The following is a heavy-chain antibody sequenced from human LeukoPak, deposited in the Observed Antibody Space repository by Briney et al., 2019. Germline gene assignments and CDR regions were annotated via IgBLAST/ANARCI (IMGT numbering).Heavy chain of an antibody. CDR1: GFTFSNYA. V-gene: IGHV3-30-3*01. CDR2: ISNDGNNK. Sequence: SGRSLRLSCAASGFTFSNYAMHWVRQAPGKGLEWVAVISNDGNNKYYADSVKGRFTISRDNSKNTLYLQMNSLRSEDMALFYCARDFTIGSYGSLDYWGQGTLVTVSS. CDR3: ARDFTIGSYGSLDY. J-gene: IGHJ4*02. D-gene: IGHD1-26*01.